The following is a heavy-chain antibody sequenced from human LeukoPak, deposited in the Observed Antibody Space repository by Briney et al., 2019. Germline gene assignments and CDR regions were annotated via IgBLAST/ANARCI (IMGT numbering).Heavy chain of an antibody. CDR3: AREDPYSSGWSFDY. Sequence: GGSLRLSCAASGFTFSSYSMNWVRQAPGKGLEWVSYISSSSSTIYYADSVKGRFTISRDNAKNSLYLQMNSLRDEDTAGYYCAREDPYSSGWSFDYWGQGTLVTVSS. D-gene: IGHD6-19*01. J-gene: IGHJ4*02. V-gene: IGHV3-48*02. CDR1: GFTFSSYS. CDR2: ISSSSSTI.